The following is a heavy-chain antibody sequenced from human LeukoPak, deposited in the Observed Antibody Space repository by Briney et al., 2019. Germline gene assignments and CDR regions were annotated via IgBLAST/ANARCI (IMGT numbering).Heavy chain of an antibody. Sequence: SXXTYIYYADSVKGRFTISRDNAKNSLYLQMNSLRAEDTAVYYCARDQGYYYDSSGYYNPFDCWGQGTLVTVSS. D-gene: IGHD3-22*01. CDR3: ARDQGYYYDSSGYYNPFDC. J-gene: IGHJ4*02. V-gene: IGHV3-21*01. CDR2: SXXTYI.